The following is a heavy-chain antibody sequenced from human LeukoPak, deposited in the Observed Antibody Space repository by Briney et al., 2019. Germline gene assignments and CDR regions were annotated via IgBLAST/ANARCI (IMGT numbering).Heavy chain of an antibody. CDR1: GFTFSSYE. CDR3: ARGGFGMAHGLDYYYYYMDV. V-gene: IGHV3-48*03. J-gene: IGHJ6*03. D-gene: IGHD3-16*01. CDR2: ISSSGSTI. Sequence: GGSLRLSCAASGFTFSSYEMNWVRQAPGKGLEWVSYISSSGSTIYYADSVKGRFTISRDNAKNSPYLQMNSLRAEDTAVYYCARGGFGMAHGLDYYYYYMDVWGKGTTVTVSS.